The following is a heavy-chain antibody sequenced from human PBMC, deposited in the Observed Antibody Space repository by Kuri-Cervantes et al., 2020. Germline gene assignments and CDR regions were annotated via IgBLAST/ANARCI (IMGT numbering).Heavy chain of an antibody. CDR2: TNWNSHLI. Sequence: SLKISCAASGFTFKNYAMHWVRQRPGKGLEWVSGTNWNSHLIGYADSVKGRFTTSRDNAKNSLYLQMNSLRAEDTAVYYCARGGKRISMVWGYSFDAFDIWGQGTMVTVSS. CDR3: ARGGKRISMVWGYSFDAFDI. V-gene: IGHV3-9*01. D-gene: IGHD3-10*01. J-gene: IGHJ3*02. CDR1: GFTFKNYA.